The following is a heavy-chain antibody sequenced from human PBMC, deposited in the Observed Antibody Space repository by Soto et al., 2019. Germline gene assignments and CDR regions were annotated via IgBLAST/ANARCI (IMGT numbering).Heavy chain of an antibody. CDR2: VYYNGDT. CDR1: GDSINPYY. CDR3: ARYYCAGGTCYHFEH. V-gene: IGHV4-59*01. D-gene: IGHD2-15*01. Sequence: PSETLSLTCTVSGDSINPYYWSWIRQPPGKGLEWIGYVYYNGDTNSNPSLKSRVSISVETSKNQFSLRLSSVTTADTAIYYCARYYCAGGTCYHFEHWSQGTLVTVP. J-gene: IGHJ4*02.